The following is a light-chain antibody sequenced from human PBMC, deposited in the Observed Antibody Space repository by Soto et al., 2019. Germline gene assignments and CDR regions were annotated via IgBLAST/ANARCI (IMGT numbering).Light chain of an antibody. CDR1: QAVNTR. CDR3: KQYGSSPWT. V-gene: IGKV3-20*01. J-gene: IGKJ1*01. CDR2: GAS. Sequence: ENVLTQSPATLSLSPGDRVTLSCRASQAVNTRLAWYQHKPGQAPSLLISGASNRATGVPDRFSGRGSGTDFTLTISSLEPEDFAVYYCKQYGSSPWTFGQGTKVDIK.